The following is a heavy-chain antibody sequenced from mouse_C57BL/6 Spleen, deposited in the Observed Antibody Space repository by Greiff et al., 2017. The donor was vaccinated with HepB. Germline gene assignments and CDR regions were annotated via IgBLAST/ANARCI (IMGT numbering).Heavy chain of an antibody. CDR2: ISNLAYSI. J-gene: IGHJ4*01. CDR1: GFTFSDYG. D-gene: IGHD2-1*01. Sequence: EVKLVESGGGLVQPGGSLKLSCAASGFTFSDYGMAWVRQAPRKGPEWVAFISNLAYSIYYADTVTGRFTIARENAKNTLYLEMSSLRSEDTAMYYCARRGVTTSYYAMDYWGQGTSVTVSS. V-gene: IGHV5-15*04. CDR3: ARRGVTTSYYAMDY.